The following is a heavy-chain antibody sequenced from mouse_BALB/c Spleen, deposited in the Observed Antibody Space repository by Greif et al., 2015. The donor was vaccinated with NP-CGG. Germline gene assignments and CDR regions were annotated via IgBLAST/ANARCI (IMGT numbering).Heavy chain of an antibody. D-gene: IGHD2-14*01. V-gene: IGHV1S137*01. CDR1: GYTFTDYA. CDR3: ASGERYGWFAY. CDR2: ISTYYGDA. J-gene: IGHJ3*01. Sequence: VQLQESGAELVRPGVSVKISCKGSGYTFTDYAMHWVKQSHAKSLEWIGVISTYYGDASYNQKFKGKATMTVDKSSSTAYMELARLTSEDSAIYYCASGERYGWFAYWGQGTLVTVSA.